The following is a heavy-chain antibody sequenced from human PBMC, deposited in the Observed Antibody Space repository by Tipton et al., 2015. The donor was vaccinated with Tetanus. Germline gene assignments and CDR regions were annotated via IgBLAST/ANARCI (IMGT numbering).Heavy chain of an antibody. CDR1: GGSISSGGYY. CDR3: ARDQARGARGWNYFDY. J-gene: IGHJ4*02. V-gene: IGHV4-31*03. CDR2: IYNSGST. D-gene: IGHD1-26*01. Sequence: LRLSCTVSGGSISSGGYYWSWIRQHPGKGLEWIGDIYNSGSTYYNPSLKSRVTILVDTTKNQFSLKLKSVTAADTAVCYCARDQARGARGWNYFDYWGQGSLVTVSS.